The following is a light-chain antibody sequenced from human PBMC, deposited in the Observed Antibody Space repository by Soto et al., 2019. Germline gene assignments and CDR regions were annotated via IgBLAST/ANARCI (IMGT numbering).Light chain of an antibody. CDR2: AAS. J-gene: IGKJ2*01. Sequence: DIQMTQSPSSLSASVGDRVTITCRASQSISTYLSWYQQKPGKAPNLLISAASSLPSGVPSTFSGSGSGTDFTLTISNLQPEDFATYDCQQSYSIPRTFGHGTKLEI. V-gene: IGKV1-39*01. CDR3: QQSYSIPRT. CDR1: QSISTY.